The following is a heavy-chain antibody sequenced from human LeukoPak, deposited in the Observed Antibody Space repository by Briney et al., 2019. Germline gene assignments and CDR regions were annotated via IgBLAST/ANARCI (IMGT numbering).Heavy chain of an antibody. CDR3: ARYYGSGRVYNWFDP. V-gene: IGHV4-59*01. CDR2: IYYSGST. D-gene: IGHD3-10*01. Sequence: SETLSLTCTVSGGSISSYYWSWIRQPPGKGLEWIGYIYYSGSTNYNPSLKSRVTISVDTSKNQFSLKLSSVTAADTAVYYCARYYGSGRVYNWFDPWGQGTLVTVSS. CDR1: GGSISSYY. J-gene: IGHJ5*02.